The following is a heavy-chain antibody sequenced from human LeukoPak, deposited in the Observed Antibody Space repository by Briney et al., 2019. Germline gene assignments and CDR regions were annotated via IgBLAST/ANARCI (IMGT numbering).Heavy chain of an antibody. J-gene: IGHJ4*02. CDR2: INHSGST. V-gene: IGHV4-34*01. Sequence: SETLSLTCAVYGGSFSGYYWSWIRQPPGKGLEWIGEINHSGSTNYNPSLKSRVTISVDTSKNQFSLKLSSVTAADTAVYYCARGSTTNVPDYWGQGTLVTVSS. CDR1: GGSFSGYY. CDR3: ARGSTTNVPDY. D-gene: IGHD2-2*01.